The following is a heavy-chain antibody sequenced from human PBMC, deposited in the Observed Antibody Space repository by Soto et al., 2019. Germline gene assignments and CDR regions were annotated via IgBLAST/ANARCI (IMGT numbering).Heavy chain of an antibody. CDR2: ISYSGST. J-gene: IGHJ6*03. Sequence: PSETLSLTCTVSGGSLSNYYWSWIRQSPGKGLEWIGYISYSGSTNYNPSLRSLVSISVDSSENQFSLRLGSVTAADTAVYYCARTFFSCLRLDYYYMDVWGKGTTVTVSS. CDR1: GGSLSNYY. CDR3: ARTFFSCLRLDYYYMDV. V-gene: IGHV4-59*08. D-gene: IGHD3-16*01.